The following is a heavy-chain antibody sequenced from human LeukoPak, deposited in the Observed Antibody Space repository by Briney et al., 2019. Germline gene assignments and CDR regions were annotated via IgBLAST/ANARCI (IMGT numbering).Heavy chain of an antibody. Sequence: GGSLRLSCVTSGFTFINYAMGWVRQAPGKGLEWVSSISSSGVGTHYADSVKGRFTISRDNSKNTLYLQMNSLRAEDTAVYYCARDRRDGGYNPGDPRGFANWGQGTLVTVSS. J-gene: IGHJ4*02. D-gene: IGHD5-24*01. CDR1: GFTFINYA. V-gene: IGHV3-23*01. CDR3: ARDRRDGGYNPGDPRGFAN. CDR2: ISSSGVGT.